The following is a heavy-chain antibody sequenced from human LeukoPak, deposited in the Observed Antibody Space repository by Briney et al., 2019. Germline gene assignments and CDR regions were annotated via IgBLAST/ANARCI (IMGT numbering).Heavy chain of an antibody. CDR3: ARARRRIVVVPAGRYYFDG. Sequence: SETLSLTCTVSGGSISSGDYYWSWIRQPPGKGLEWIGYINYSGSTYYNPSLKSRVTISVDTSKNQFSLKLSSVTAADTAVYSCARARRRIVVVPAGRYYFDGGGEGTLV. CDR2: INYSGST. V-gene: IGHV4-30-4*01. CDR1: GGSISSGDYY. D-gene: IGHD2-2*01. J-gene: IGHJ4*02.